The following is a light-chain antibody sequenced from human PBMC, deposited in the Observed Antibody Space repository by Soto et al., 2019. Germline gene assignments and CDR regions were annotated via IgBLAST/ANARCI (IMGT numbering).Light chain of an antibody. J-gene: IGKJ1*01. CDR2: DAS. CDR1: QSVSSY. Sequence: EIVLTQSPATLSLSPGESATLSCRASQSVSSYLAWYQQKPDQAPRLLIYDASNRATGIPARFSGSGSGTDFTLPSTSLEPEGFAVYYCQQRVNWPLTFGQGTNVLIK. CDR3: QQRVNWPLT. V-gene: IGKV3-11*01.